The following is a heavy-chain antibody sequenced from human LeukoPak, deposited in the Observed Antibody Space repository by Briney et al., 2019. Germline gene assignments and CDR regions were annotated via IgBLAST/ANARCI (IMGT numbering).Heavy chain of an antibody. J-gene: IGHJ4*02. V-gene: IGHV1-2*06. D-gene: IGHD1-26*01. Sequence: ASVKVSCKASGYTFTGYYMHWVRQAPGQGLEWMGRINPNSGGTNYAQKFQGRVTTTRDTSISTAYMELSRLRSDDTAVYYCARDLGGQVGATDYWGQGTLVTVSS. CDR1: GYTFTGYY. CDR3: ARDLGGQVGATDY. CDR2: INPNSGGT.